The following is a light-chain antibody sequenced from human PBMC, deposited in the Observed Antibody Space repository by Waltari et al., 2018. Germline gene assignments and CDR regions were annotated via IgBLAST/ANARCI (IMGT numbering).Light chain of an antibody. CDR3: CSYAGSYTFEV. CDR1: RSDVGGYNY. J-gene: IGLJ3*02. Sequence: QSALTQPRSVSGSPGQSVTISCTGTRSDVGGYNYVSWYQQHPGKAPKLMIYDVSKRPSGVPDRFSGSKSGNTASLTISGLQAEDEADYYCCSYAGSYTFEVFGGGTKLTVL. CDR2: DVS. V-gene: IGLV2-11*01.